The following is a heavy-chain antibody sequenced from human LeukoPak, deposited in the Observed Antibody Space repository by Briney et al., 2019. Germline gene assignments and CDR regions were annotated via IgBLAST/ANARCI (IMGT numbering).Heavy chain of an antibody. J-gene: IGHJ4*02. CDR2: IKQDGSEK. D-gene: IGHD1-7*01. Sequence: PGGSLRLSCAASGLTLDDYATHWVRQPPGKGLEWVAHIKQDGSEKYYVDSIKGRFTISRDNAKNLVYLQMNSLRAEDTAVYYCARGWNYAFRFDYWGQGTLVTVSS. CDR3: ARGWNYAFRFDY. CDR1: GLTLDDYA. V-gene: IGHV3-7*01.